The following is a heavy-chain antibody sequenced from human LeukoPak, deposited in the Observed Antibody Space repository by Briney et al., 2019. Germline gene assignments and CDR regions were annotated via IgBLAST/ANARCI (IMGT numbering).Heavy chain of an antibody. D-gene: IGHD3-22*01. CDR2: IKQDGSEK. J-gene: IGHJ4*02. V-gene: IGHV3-7*01. Sequence: QPGGSLRLSCAASGFTFSSYWMSWVRQAPGKGLEWVANIKQDGSEKYYVDSVKGRFTISRDNAKNSLYLQMNSLRAEDTAMYYCARRLRDSSGYYFDYWGQGTLVTVSS. CDR3: ARRLRDSSGYYFDY. CDR1: GFTFSSYW.